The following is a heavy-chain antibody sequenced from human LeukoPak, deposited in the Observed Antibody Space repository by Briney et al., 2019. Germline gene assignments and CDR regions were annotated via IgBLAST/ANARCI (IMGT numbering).Heavy chain of an antibody. J-gene: IGHJ4*02. CDR3: AKDSIAAAGSATLVY. Sequence: GGSLRLSCAASGFTFSSYGMHWVRQAPGKGLEWVAFIRYDGSNKYYADSVKGRFTISRDNSKDTLYLQMNSLRAEDTAVYYCAKDSIAAAGSATLVYWGQGTLVTVSS. D-gene: IGHD6-13*01. V-gene: IGHV3-30*02. CDR1: GFTFSSYG. CDR2: IRYDGSNK.